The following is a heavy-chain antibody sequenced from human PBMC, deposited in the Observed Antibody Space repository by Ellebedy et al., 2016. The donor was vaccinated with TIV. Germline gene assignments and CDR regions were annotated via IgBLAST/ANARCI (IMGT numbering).Heavy chain of an antibody. Sequence: AASVKVSCKASGGTFSSYAISWVRQAPGQGLEWMGRIIPILGIANYAQKFQGRVTITADKSTSTAYMELSSLRSEDTAVYYCARIIQLWFSSWFDPWGQGTLVTVSS. D-gene: IGHD5-18*01. J-gene: IGHJ5*02. CDR3: ARIIQLWFSSWFDP. V-gene: IGHV1-69*04. CDR1: GGTFSSYA. CDR2: IIPILGIA.